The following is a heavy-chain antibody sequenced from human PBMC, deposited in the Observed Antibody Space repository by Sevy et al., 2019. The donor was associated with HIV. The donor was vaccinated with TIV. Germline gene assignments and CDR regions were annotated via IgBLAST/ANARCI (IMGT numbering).Heavy chain of an antibody. J-gene: IGHJ4*02. CDR3: ARGPIRGYEPFDY. CDR1: GGTFSSYA. V-gene: IGHV1-69*13. D-gene: IGHD5-18*01. Sequence: ASVKVSCKASGGTFSSYAISWVRQAPGQGLEWMGGLIPTVGTANYAQKFQGRVTITADESTSTAYMELRSLRSEDTAVYYCARGPIRGYEPFDYWAQGTLVTVSS. CDR2: LIPTVGTA.